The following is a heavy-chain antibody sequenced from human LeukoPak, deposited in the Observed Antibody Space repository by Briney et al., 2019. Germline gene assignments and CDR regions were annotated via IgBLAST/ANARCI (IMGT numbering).Heavy chain of an antibody. CDR1: GGSFSGYY. CDR2: INHSGST. D-gene: IGHD6-13*01. V-gene: IGHV4-34*01. CDR3: ARGRGIRGLGY. Sequence: SETLPLTCAVYGGSFSGYYWSWIRQPPGKGLEWIGEINHSGSTNYNPSLKSRVTISVDTSKNQFSLKLSSVTAADTAVYYCARGRGIRGLGYWGQGTLVTVSS. J-gene: IGHJ4*02.